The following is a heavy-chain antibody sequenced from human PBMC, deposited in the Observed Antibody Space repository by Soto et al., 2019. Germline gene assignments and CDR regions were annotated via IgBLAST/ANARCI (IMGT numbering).Heavy chain of an antibody. CDR2: ISYDGGNI. D-gene: IGHD6-13*01. CDR3: AKDYSSGWYYFDN. Sequence: GGSLRLSCLASGFTFRGCGMHWVRQAPGKGLEWVAVISYDGGNIYYADSVKGRFTISRDNSKHTVYLQMDSLRDEDTAVYYCAKDYSSGWYYFDNWVQGTLVTVSS. J-gene: IGHJ4*02. V-gene: IGHV3-30*18. CDR1: GFTFRGCG.